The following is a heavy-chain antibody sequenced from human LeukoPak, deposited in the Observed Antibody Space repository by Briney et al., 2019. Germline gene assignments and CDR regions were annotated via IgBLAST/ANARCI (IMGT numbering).Heavy chain of an antibody. CDR3: VRSPTTTVTKYYFDL. CDR2: VSIYWGRT. D-gene: IGHD4-17*01. J-gene: IGHJ4*02. V-gene: IGHV3-64D*09. CDR1: GVTFSNYA. Sequence: GGSLRLSCSASGVTFSNYAMHWGRHAQRQGLGFASGVSIYWGRTDYADSVNGRFTASRGNCKNTLYLQMRSVRVEDTAVYHCVRSPTTTVTKYYFDLWGQGTLVSVS.